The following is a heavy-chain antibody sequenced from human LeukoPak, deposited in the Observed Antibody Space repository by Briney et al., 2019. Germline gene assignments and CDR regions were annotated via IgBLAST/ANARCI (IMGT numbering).Heavy chain of an antibody. Sequence: GRSLRLSCAASGFTFDDYAMHWVRQAPGKGLEWVSGISWNSGSIGYADSVKGRFTISRDNAKNPLYLQMNSLRAEDTALYYCAKATYSYYYDSSGYYFDYWGQGTLVTVSS. D-gene: IGHD3-22*01. CDR3: AKATYSYYYDSSGYYFDY. V-gene: IGHV3-9*01. CDR1: GFTFDDYA. J-gene: IGHJ4*02. CDR2: ISWNSGSI.